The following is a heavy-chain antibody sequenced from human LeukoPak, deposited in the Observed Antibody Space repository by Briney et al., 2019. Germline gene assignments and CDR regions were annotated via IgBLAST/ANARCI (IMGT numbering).Heavy chain of an antibody. CDR3: ARWNPGPYYFDY. Sequence: PGGSLRLSCAASGFTFSSYSMNWVRQAPGKGLGWVSSISSSSSYIYYADSVKGRFTISRDNAKNSLYLQMNSLRAEDTAVYYCARWNPGPYYFDYWGQGTLVTVSS. V-gene: IGHV3-21*01. J-gene: IGHJ4*02. D-gene: IGHD1-1*01. CDR1: GFTFSSYS. CDR2: ISSSSSYI.